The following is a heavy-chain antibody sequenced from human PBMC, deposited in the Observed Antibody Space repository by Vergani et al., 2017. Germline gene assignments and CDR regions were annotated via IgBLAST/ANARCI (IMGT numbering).Heavy chain of an antibody. D-gene: IGHD1-26*01. J-gene: IGHJ5*02. CDR1: GFTFSDYY. Sequence: QVQLVESGGGLVKPGGSLRLSCAASGFTFSDYYMSWIRQAPGKGLEWISYISSGSSYKYYADSVKGRFTSSRDNAKNSLYLQMNSPRADDTAVYYCARDAHTDGSYGYNWFDPWGQGTLVTVSS. V-gene: IGHV3-11*06. CDR3: ARDAHTDGSYGYNWFDP. CDR2: ISSGSSYK.